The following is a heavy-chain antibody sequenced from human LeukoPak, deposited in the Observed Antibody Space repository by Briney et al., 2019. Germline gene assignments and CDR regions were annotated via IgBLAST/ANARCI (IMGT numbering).Heavy chain of an antibody. Sequence: SETLSLTCAVSGDSIGGYYWSWIRQPPGKGLEWIGYISYIGSTNYNPSLKSRVTISVDTSRNQFSLRLNSVTAADTAVYYCARDRGPNMRYFDYWGQGTLVTVSS. J-gene: IGHJ4*02. CDR3: ARDRGPNMRYFDY. V-gene: IGHV4-59*12. CDR2: ISYIGST. CDR1: GDSIGGYY. D-gene: IGHD3-10*01.